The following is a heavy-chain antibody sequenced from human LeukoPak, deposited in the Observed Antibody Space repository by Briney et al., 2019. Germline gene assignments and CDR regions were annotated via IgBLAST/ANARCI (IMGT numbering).Heavy chain of an antibody. CDR2: ISGSGGST. J-gene: IGHJ4*02. V-gene: IGHV3-23*01. CDR1: GFTFSSYA. Sequence: GGSLRLSCAASGFTFSSYAMSWVRQAPGEGLEWVSAISGSGGSTYYADSVKGRFTISRDNSKNTLYLQMNNLRAEDTAVYYCAKDLGYYYDSSGYYFDYWGQGTLVTVSS. CDR3: AKDLGYYYDSSGYYFDY. D-gene: IGHD3-22*01.